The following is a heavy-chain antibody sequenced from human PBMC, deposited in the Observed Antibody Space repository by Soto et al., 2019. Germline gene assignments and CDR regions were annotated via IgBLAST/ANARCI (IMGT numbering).Heavy chain of an antibody. D-gene: IGHD5-18*01. CDR1: SYPVTSSG. CDR2: VSAYNGNT. Sequence: VNDSCKASSYPVTSSGINWVRRAPGQGLEWMGWVSAYNGNTNYARKLQGRVTMTTDTSTSTAYMELRSLRSDDTAVYYCARVVDTAMVTDAFDIWGQGTMV. V-gene: IGHV1-18*01. J-gene: IGHJ3*02. CDR3: ARVVDTAMVTDAFDI.